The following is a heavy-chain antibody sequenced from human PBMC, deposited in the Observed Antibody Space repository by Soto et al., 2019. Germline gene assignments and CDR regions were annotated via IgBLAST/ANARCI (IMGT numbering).Heavy chain of an antibody. D-gene: IGHD6-19*01. CDR1: GGSFSGYY. J-gene: IGHJ5*02. CDR3: ARGHFGYSSGWYRGPCWFDP. CDR2: INHSGST. Sequence: QVQLQQWGAGLLKPSETLSLTCAVYGGSFSGYYWSWIRQPPGKGLEWIGEINHSGSTNYNPSLKSRVTISVDTSKNHFSLKLSSVTAADTAVYYCARGHFGYSSGWYRGPCWFDPWGQGTLVTVSS. V-gene: IGHV4-34*01.